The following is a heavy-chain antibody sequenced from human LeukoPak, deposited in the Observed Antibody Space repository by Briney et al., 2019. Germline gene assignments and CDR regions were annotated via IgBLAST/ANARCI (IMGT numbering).Heavy chain of an antibody. V-gene: IGHV3-48*02. Sequence: GGSLRLSCAASGFTFSSYSMSWVRQAPGKGLEWVSYISSSSSTIYYADSVKGRFTISRDNAKNSLYLQMNSLRDEDTAVYYCARDRLWTHYYYYGMDVWGQGTTVTVPS. CDR2: ISSSSSTI. J-gene: IGHJ6*02. CDR3: ARDRLWTHYYYYGMDV. D-gene: IGHD5-18*01. CDR1: GFTFSSYS.